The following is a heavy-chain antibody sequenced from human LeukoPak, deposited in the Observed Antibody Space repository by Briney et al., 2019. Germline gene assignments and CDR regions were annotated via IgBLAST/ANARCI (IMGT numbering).Heavy chain of an antibody. Sequence: PGGSLRLSCAASGFIFSNYGIHWVRQAPGKGLEWVAFIRYDASDKYYADSVKGRFTISRDNSKNKVYLQMNSLRGEDTAVYYCAKASWEVGATSEIDYWGLGTPVTVSS. CDR1: GFIFSNYG. V-gene: IGHV3-30*02. J-gene: IGHJ4*02. D-gene: IGHD1-26*01. CDR2: IRYDASDK. CDR3: AKASWEVGATSEIDY.